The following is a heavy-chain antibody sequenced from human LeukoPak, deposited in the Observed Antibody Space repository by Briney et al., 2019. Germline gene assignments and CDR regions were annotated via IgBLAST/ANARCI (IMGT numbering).Heavy chain of an antibody. V-gene: IGHV4-31*03. CDR3: ARYSYGSYFDY. Sequence: SQTLSLTCTVSGGSISSGGYYWSWIGQHPGKGLEWIGYIYYSGSTYYNPSLKSRVTISVDTSKNQFSLKLSSVTAADTAVYYCARYSYGSYFDYWGQGTLVTVSS. CDR2: IYYSGST. J-gene: IGHJ4*02. D-gene: IGHD5-18*01. CDR1: GGSISSGGYY.